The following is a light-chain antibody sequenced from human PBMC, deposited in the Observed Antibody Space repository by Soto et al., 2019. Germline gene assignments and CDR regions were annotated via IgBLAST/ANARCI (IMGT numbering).Light chain of an antibody. J-gene: IGKJ1*01. CDR1: QSITGW. V-gene: IGKV1-5*03. Sequence: DIQMTQSPPTLSASVGDRVTISCRASQSITGWLAWFQQKPGKAPKLLISKASKLESGVPSRFSGSGSGTEFTLTISSLQPDDFATYYCQQYSTYPWTFGQGTKVDIK. CDR2: KAS. CDR3: QQYSTYPWT.